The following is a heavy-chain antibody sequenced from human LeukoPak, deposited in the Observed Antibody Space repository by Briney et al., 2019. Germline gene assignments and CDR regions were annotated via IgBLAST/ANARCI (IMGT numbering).Heavy chain of an antibody. V-gene: IGHV1-69*04. CDR1: GGTFSSYA. CDR3: AREVQGGGRFGY. D-gene: IGHD3-10*01. Sequence: GSSVKVSCKASGGTFSSYAISWVRQAPGQGLEWMGRIIPILGIANYAQKFQGRVTITADKSTSTAYTELSSLRSEDTAVYYCAREVQGGGRFGYWGQGTLVTVSS. J-gene: IGHJ4*02. CDR2: IIPILGIA.